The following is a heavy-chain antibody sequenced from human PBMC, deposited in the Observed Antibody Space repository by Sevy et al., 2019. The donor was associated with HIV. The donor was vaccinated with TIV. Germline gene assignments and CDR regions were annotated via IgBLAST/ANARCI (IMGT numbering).Heavy chain of an antibody. CDR3: ATTRRDDYNYYFEY. CDR2: ISTGGRTI. J-gene: IGHJ4*02. D-gene: IGHD4-4*01. V-gene: IGHV3-48*03. CDR1: GFTFRSYE. Sequence: GGSLRLSCEASGFTFRSYEMNWVRQAPGKGLEWLSYISTGGRTIYYIDSVKGRFTISRDNATNSLHLQMNSLRDEDTAVYYCATTRRDDYNYYFEYWGQGTLVTVSS.